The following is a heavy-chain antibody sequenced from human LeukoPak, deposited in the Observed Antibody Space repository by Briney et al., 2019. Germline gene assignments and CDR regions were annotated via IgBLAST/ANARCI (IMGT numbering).Heavy chain of an antibody. V-gene: IGHV3-30*18. Sequence: GRSLRLSCAASGFTFSAYGMHWVRQAPGKGLEWVAVISSDGSNKYYADSVKGRFTISRDNSKNTLYLQMNSLRAEDTAVYYCAKDSPERSYYDISTGYDPPDLVGTDYWGQGTLVTVSS. D-gene: IGHD3-9*01. CDR3: AKDSPERSYYDISTGYDPPDLVGTDY. CDR1: GFTFSAYG. CDR2: ISSDGSNK. J-gene: IGHJ4*02.